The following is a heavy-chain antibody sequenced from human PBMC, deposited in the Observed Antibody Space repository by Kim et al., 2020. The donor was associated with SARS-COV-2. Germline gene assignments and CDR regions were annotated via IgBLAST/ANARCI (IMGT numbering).Heavy chain of an antibody. V-gene: IGHV1-3*01. J-gene: IGHJ5*02. CDR2: INAGNGNT. CDR1: GYTFTSYA. D-gene: IGHD2-15*01. Sequence: ASAKVSCKASGYTFTSYAMHWVRQAPGQRLEWMGWINAGNGNTKYSQKFQGRVTITRDTSASTAYMELSSLRSEDTAVYYCAKSHYCSGGSCTSWFDPWGQGTLVTVSS. CDR3: AKSHYCSGGSCTSWFDP.